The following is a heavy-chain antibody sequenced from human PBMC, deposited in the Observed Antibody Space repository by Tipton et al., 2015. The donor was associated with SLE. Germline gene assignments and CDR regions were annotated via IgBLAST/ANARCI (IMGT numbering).Heavy chain of an antibody. J-gene: IGHJ4*02. Sequence: TLSLTCTVSGGSMSSYYWNWIRQPAGKGLEWIGRIYTSGSTNYNPSLESRVTISLDTSKNQFSLNLSSVTAADTAVYYCARSLYSSGWYLLWGQGTLVTVSS. D-gene: IGHD6-19*01. CDR3: ARSLYSSGWYLL. CDR1: GGSMSSYY. V-gene: IGHV4-4*07. CDR2: IYTSGST.